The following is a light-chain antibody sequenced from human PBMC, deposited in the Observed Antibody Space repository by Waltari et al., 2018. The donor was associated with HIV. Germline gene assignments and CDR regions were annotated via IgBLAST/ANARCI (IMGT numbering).Light chain of an antibody. CDR1: QSVSGN. Sequence: TVLTQSPVTLSVSPGESVTLSCRASQSVSGNLVWYQQKPGQAPRLLIYAASSRATGIPARFSGSGSGTDYTLTISNLQSEDSAVYYCQQNIHWPPYTFGQGTKLEIK. V-gene: IGKV3-15*01. CDR3: QQNIHWPPYT. J-gene: IGKJ2*01. CDR2: AAS.